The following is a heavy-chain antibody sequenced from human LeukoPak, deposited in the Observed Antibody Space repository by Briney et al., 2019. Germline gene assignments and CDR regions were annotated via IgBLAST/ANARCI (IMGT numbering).Heavy chain of an antibody. CDR2: INHSGST. Sequence: SETLSLTCAVYGGSFSGYYWSWIRQPPGKGLEWIGVINHSGSTNYNPSLKSRVTISVDTSKNQFSLKLSSVTAADTAVYYCARHNYDILTGYSYYYGMDVWGQGTTVTVSS. D-gene: IGHD3-9*01. CDR3: ARHNYDILTGYSYYYGMDV. J-gene: IGHJ6*02. V-gene: IGHV4-34*01. CDR1: GGSFSGYY.